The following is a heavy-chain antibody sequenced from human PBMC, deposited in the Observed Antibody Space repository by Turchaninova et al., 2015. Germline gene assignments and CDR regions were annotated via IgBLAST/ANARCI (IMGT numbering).Heavy chain of an antibody. CDR3: ARARGYSGYVGYFDY. D-gene: IGHD5-12*01. CDR1: GFTFSDHY. CDR2: ISNSGRTT. V-gene: IGHV3-11*01. J-gene: IGHJ4*02. Sequence: GKPGGSLRLSCAASGFTFSDHYMSWIRQAPGKGLEWVSYISNSGRTTYYADAGKGRFTISRDNAKNSVYLEMNSLRAEDTAVYYCARARGYSGYVGYFDYWGQGTLVTVSS.